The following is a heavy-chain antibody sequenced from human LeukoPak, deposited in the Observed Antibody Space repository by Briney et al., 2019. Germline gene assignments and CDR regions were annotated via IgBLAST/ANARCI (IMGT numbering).Heavy chain of an antibody. CDR3: ARLAGLVNICFDP. J-gene: IGHJ5*02. CDR1: GGSISSSSYY. CDR2: INHSGST. D-gene: IGHD2-8*02. Sequence: SETLSLTCTVSGGSISSSSYYWGWIRQPPGKGLEWIGEINHSGSTNYNPSLKSRVTISVDTSKNHFSLKLSSVTAADTAVYYCARLAGLVNICFDPWGQGTLVTVSS. V-gene: IGHV4-39*07.